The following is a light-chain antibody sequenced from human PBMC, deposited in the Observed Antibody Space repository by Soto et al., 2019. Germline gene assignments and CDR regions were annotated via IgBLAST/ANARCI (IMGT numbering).Light chain of an antibody. CDR1: TSDIGAYNY. J-gene: IGLJ3*02. CDR2: EVS. Sequence: QSALTQPASVSGSPGQSIAISCAGTTSDIGAYNYVSWYQQHPGKAPRLIIYEVSNRPSGLSDRFSGSKSGNTASLTISGLQAEDEADYYCGSYTINTTWVFGGGTQLTVL. V-gene: IGLV2-14*01. CDR3: GSYTINTTWV.